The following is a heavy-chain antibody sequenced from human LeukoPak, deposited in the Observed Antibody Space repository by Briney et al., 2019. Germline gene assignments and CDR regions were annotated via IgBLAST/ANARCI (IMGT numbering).Heavy chain of an antibody. CDR2: IYYSGST. V-gene: IGHV4-59*08. D-gene: IGHD6-19*01. J-gene: IGHJ6*02. CDR3: ARQGIAVAGTRHYYYYGMDV. Sequence: SETLSLTCTVSGGSISSYYWSRIRQPPGKGLEWIGYIYYSGSTNYNPSLKSRVTISVDTSKNQFSLKLSSVTAADTAVYYCARQGIAVAGTRHYYYYGMDVWGQGTTVTVSS. CDR1: GGSISSYY.